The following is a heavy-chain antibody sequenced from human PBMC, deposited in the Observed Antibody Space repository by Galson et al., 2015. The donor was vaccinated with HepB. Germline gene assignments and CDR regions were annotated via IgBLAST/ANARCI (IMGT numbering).Heavy chain of an antibody. J-gene: IGHJ3*02. Sequence: QSGAEMKKPGESLKISCQGSGYTFTSYWIGWVRQMPGKGLEWMGIIRPGDSETRYSPSFQGQVTFSADKSISTAYLQWSSLKASDTAIYYCARHRVSWSGYSAFHIWGQGTMVTVSS. D-gene: IGHD3-3*01. CDR1: GYTFTSYW. V-gene: IGHV5-51*01. CDR2: IRPGDSET. CDR3: ARHRVSWSGYSAFHI.